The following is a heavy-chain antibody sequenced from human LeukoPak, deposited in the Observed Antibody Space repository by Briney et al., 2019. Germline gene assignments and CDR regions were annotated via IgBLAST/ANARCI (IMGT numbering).Heavy chain of an antibody. CDR1: GFNFSSYG. V-gene: IGHV3-33*01. J-gene: IGHJ4*02. CDR2: IWYDGSNK. CDR3: ARDSRPYGSGSSTAGSFDY. Sequence: GGSLRLSCAATGFNFSSYGMHWVRQAPGKGLELVAVIWYDGSNKYYADSVKGRFTISRDNSKNTLYLQMNSLRAEDTAVYYCARDSRPYGSGSSTAGSFDYWGQGTLVTVSS. D-gene: IGHD3-10*01.